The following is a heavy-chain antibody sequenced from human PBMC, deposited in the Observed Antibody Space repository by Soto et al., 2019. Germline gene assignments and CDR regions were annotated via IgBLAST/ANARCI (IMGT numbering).Heavy chain of an antibody. V-gene: IGHV3-9*01. Sequence: SLRLSCVASGFTFDDHAMHWVRQAPGKGLEWVSGITYNGGIMAYADSVKGRFTISRDNAKNSLYLQMNSLSAEDTALYYCVKDASMFRAHFDYGGQGTPVTVSS. CDR1: GFTFDDHA. CDR2: ITYNGGIM. D-gene: IGHD3-10*01. CDR3: VKDASMFRAHFDY. J-gene: IGHJ4*02.